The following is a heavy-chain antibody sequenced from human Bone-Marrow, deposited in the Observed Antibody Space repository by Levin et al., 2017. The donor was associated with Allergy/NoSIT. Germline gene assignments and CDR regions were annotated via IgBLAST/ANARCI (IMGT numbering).Heavy chain of an antibody. V-gene: IGHV3-23*01. CDR2: IRSTGSHT. CDR3: AIMYYGSGTYGWFDS. J-gene: IGHJ5*01. D-gene: IGHD3-10*01. Sequence: PPASVKVSCVASGVSFRSNGLSWVRQAPGKGLEWVSTIRSTGSHTYYADSVKGRFTISRDDSKNTLHLQMNSLRAEDTAVYYCAIMYYGSGTYGWFDSWGQGTPVTVSS. CDR1: GVSFRSNG.